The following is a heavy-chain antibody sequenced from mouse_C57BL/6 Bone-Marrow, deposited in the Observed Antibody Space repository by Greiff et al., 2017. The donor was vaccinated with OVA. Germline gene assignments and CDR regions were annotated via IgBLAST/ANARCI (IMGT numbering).Heavy chain of an antibody. Sequence: VQLQQPGAELVMPGASVKLSCKASGYTFTSYWMHWVKQRPGQGLEWIGEIDPSDSYTNYNQKFKGKSTLTVDKSSSTAYMQLSSLTSEDSAVYYCATGWLLRERFAYWGQGTLVTVSA. V-gene: IGHV1-69*01. CDR3: ATGWLLRERFAY. D-gene: IGHD2-3*01. CDR1: GYTFTSYW. J-gene: IGHJ3*01. CDR2: IDPSDSYT.